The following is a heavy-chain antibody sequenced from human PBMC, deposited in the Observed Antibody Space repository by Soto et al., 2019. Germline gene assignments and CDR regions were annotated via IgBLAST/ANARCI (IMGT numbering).Heavy chain of an antibody. CDR3: ARDTYYDLYYYYGMDV. V-gene: IGHV4-31*03. CDR1: GGSISSGGYY. D-gene: IGHD3-16*01. Sequence: PSETLSLTCTVSGGSISSGGYYWSWIRQHPGKGLEWIGYIYYSGSTYYNPSLKSRVTISVDTSKNQFSLKLSSVTAADTAVYYCARDTYYDLYYYYGMDVWGQGTTVTVSS. J-gene: IGHJ6*02. CDR2: IYYSGST.